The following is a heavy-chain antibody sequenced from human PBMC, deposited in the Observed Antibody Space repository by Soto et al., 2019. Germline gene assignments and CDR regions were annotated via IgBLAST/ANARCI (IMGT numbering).Heavy chain of an antibody. Sequence: QVQLVESGGGVVQPGRSLRLSCAASGFTFSSYAMHWVRQAPGKGLEWVAVISYDGSNKYYADSVKDRFTISRDNSKNTLYLQMNSLRAEDTAVYYCARAYYDSSGSYYYYGMDVWGQGTTVTVSS. CDR2: ISYDGSNK. V-gene: IGHV3-30-3*01. CDR3: ARAYYDSSGSYYYYGMDV. J-gene: IGHJ6*02. CDR1: GFTFSSYA. D-gene: IGHD3-22*01.